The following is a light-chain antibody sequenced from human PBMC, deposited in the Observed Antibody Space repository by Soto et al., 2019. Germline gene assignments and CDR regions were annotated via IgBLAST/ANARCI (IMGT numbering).Light chain of an antibody. V-gene: IGKV2-28*01. Sequence: DIVMTQSPLSQPVTPGEPASISCRSSQSLLHSNGYNYLDWYLQKPGQSPQLLIYLGSNRASGVPDRFSGSGSGTDFTLKISRVEAEDVGVYYCMQALQTPSTFGQGTKLEIK. CDR2: LGS. CDR3: MQALQTPST. J-gene: IGKJ2*02. CDR1: QSLLHSNGYNY.